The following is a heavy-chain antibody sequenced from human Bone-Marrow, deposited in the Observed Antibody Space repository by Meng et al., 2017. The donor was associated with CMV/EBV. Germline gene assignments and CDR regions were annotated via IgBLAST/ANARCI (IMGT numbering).Heavy chain of an antibody. D-gene: IGHD2-2*01. V-gene: IGHV3-20*04. J-gene: IGHJ4*02. Sequence: GESLKISCAASGFTFSNAWMSWVRQAPGKGLEWVSGINWNGGSTGYADSVKGRFTISRDNAKNSLYLQMNSLRAEDTALYYCARVGPVGDIVVVPAAPLDYWGQGTLVTVSS. CDR1: GFTFSNAW. CDR2: INWNGGST. CDR3: ARVGPVGDIVVVPAAPLDY.